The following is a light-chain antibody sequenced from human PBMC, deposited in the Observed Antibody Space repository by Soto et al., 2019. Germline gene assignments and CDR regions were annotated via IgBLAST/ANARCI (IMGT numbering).Light chain of an antibody. J-gene: IGKJ1*01. CDR3: QQYNNWPPT. CDR1: QSVSGN. CDR2: GAS. Sequence: EIVMTQSPATLSVSPGERATLSCRASQSVSGNLAWYQQKPGQAPRLLIYGASTRATGIPARFSGSGSGTEFNLTISSMQSEDFAVYYCQQYNNWPPTFDQGTKVEIK. V-gene: IGKV3D-15*01.